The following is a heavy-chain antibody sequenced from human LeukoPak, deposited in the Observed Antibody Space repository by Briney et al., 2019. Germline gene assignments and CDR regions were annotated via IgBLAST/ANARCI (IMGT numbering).Heavy chain of an antibody. V-gene: IGHV4-4*07. CDR2: VYTSGST. CDR3: ARGPTTVTRAFDY. J-gene: IGHJ4*02. D-gene: IGHD4-17*01. CDR1: GGSISNYY. Sequence: TSETLSLTCTVSGGSISNYYWTWIRQPAGKGLEWIGRVYTSGSTNYNPSLKRRITMSVDTSKNQFSLDLSSVTAADTAVYYCARGPTTVTRAFDYWGQGTLVTVSS.